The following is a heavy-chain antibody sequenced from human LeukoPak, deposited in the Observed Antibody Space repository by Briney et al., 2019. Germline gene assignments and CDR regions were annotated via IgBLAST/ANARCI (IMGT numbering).Heavy chain of an antibody. J-gene: IGHJ4*02. D-gene: IGHD6-19*01. Sequence: PGGSLRLSCAASGFTFSSYGMHWVRQAPGKGLEWVAVISYDGSNKYYADSVKGRFTISRDNSKNTLYLQMNSLRAEDTAVYYCAWVWVIAVAGTVDYWGQGTLVTVSS. CDR3: AWVWVIAVAGTVDY. CDR2: ISYDGSNK. CDR1: GFTFSSYG. V-gene: IGHV3-30*03.